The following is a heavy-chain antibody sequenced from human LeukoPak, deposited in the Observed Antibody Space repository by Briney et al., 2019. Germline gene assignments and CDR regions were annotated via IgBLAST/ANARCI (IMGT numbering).Heavy chain of an antibody. J-gene: IGHJ4*02. CDR2: INPNSGGT. D-gene: IGHD3-3*01. Sequence: ASVKVSCKASGYTFTGYYMHWVRQAPGQGLEWMGRINPNSGGTNYAQKFQGRVTMTRDTSISTAYVELSRLRSDDTAVYYCARDSPATDSNFDYWGQGTLVTVSS. CDR1: GYTFTGYY. CDR3: ARDSPATDSNFDY. V-gene: IGHV1-2*06.